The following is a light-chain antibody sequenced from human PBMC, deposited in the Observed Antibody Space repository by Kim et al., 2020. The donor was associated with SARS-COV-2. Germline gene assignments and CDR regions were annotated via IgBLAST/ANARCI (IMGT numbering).Light chain of an antibody. CDR1: PNIFPY. CDR3: QQRANWPIP. Sequence: LSPCDLRTLSSRSSPNIFPYLPWYQQNPGQSPSLLIYDSSMSATGIPPMFSVSVSGTEFTLTINSLDAEDFALYYCQQRANWPIPFGQGTRLEIK. CDR2: DSS. J-gene: IGKJ5*01. V-gene: IGKV3-11*01.